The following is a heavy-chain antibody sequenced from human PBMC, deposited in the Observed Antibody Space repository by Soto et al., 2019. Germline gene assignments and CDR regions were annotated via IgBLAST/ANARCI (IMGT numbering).Heavy chain of an antibody. D-gene: IGHD3-9*01. CDR1: GYTFVNYW. J-gene: IGHJ6*02. CDR3: ARLLRYFDWLFDTHKYYYYGMDV. Sequence: RGSLKISCKGSGYTFVNYWISWVRQMPGKGLEWIGIINPTDSDTRYSPSFQGQVTISADKSISTAYLQWSSLKASDTAMYYCARLLRYFDWLFDTHKYYYYGMDVWGQGTTVTVSS. CDR2: INPTDSDT. V-gene: IGHV5-51*01.